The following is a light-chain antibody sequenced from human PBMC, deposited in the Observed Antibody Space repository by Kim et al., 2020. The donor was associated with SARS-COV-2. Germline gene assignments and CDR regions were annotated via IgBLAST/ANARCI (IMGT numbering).Light chain of an antibody. CDR1: GSNIRNNS. Sequence: PVQKVTNSRSGSGSNIRNNSVSCYQQLPETAPNLLCYDINKRPSGIPDRFSGSKSGTSATLGITGLQTGDEADYYCGTWNSSLSAVFGGGTKLTVL. V-gene: IGLV1-51*01. CDR2: DIN. CDR3: GTWNSSLSAV. J-gene: IGLJ3*02.